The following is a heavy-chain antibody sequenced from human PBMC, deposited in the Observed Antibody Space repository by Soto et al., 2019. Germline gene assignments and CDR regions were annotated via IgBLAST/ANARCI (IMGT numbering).Heavy chain of an antibody. CDR3: ARAMTSVGAAAKGDF. CDR2: INSDGSIT. Sequence: EVQLVESGGGLILPGGSLRLSCAASGFTFNTHWMHWVRHAPGKGLVWVSRINSDGSITDYADSVKGRFSISRDNPRNTLYLQMNSLSPEDTAVYYCARAMTSVGAAAKGDFWGQGTLVTVSS. V-gene: IGHV3-74*01. D-gene: IGHD1-26*01. CDR1: GFTFNTHW. J-gene: IGHJ4*02.